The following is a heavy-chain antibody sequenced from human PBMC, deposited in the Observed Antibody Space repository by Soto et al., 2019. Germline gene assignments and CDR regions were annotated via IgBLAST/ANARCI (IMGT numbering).Heavy chain of an antibody. CDR2: ISGSGGST. Sequence: GGSLRLSCAASGFTFSSYAMSWVRQAPGKGLEWVSAISGSGGSTYYADSVKGRFTISRDNSKNTLYLQMNSLRAEDTAVYYCAKDWELLWFGELLYPTFSYWGQGTLVTVSS. D-gene: IGHD3-10*01. CDR3: AKDWELLWFGELLYPTFSY. V-gene: IGHV3-23*01. J-gene: IGHJ4*02. CDR1: GFTFSSYA.